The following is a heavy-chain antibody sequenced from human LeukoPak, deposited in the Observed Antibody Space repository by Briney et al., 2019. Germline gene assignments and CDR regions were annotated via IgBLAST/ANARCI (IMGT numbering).Heavy chain of an antibody. Sequence: GSLRLSCAASGFTVSSNYMTWVRQAPGKGLEWVSVIYSGGSTYYADSVKGRFTVSRDNFKNTLYLQMNSVRAEDTAVYFCAGAGGYSYGYPLDYWGQGSLVTVSS. J-gene: IGHJ4*02. CDR2: IYSGGST. CDR3: AGAGGYSYGYPLDY. V-gene: IGHV3-53*01. CDR1: GFTVSSNY. D-gene: IGHD5-18*01.